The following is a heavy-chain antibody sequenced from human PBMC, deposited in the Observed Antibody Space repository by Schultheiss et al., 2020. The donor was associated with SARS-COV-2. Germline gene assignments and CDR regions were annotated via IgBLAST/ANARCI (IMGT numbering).Heavy chain of an antibody. D-gene: IGHD1-26*01. CDR1: GGSISSSNW. CDR2: IYYSGST. V-gene: IGHV4-4*02. J-gene: IGHJ4*02. Sequence: SETLSLTCAVSGGSISSSNWWSWVRQPPGKGLEWIGYIYYSGSTYYNPSLKSRVTISVDTSKNQFSLKLSSVTAADTAVYYCASPIAVGATDDYWGQGTLVTVSS. CDR3: ASPIAVGATDDY.